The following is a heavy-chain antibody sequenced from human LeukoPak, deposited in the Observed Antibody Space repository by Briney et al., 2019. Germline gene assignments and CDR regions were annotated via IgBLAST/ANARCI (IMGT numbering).Heavy chain of an antibody. J-gene: IGHJ4*02. CDR2: INHSGST. CDR3: AREGLAPMIRGVIPN. V-gene: IGHV4-4*02. Sequence: GSLRLSCVDSGFTFTNAWMSWVRQPPGKGLEWIGEINHSGSTNYNPSLKSRVTISVDTSKNQFSLKLSSVTAADTAVYYCAREGLAPMIRGVIPNWGQGTLVTVSS. D-gene: IGHD3-10*01. CDR1: GFTFTNAW.